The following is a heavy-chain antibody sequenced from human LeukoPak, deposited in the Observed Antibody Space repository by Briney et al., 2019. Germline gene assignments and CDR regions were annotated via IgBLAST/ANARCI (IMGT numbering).Heavy chain of an antibody. D-gene: IGHD5-24*01. Sequence: ASVKVSCKVSGYTFTSYYMHWVRQAPGQGLEWMGIINPSGGSTSYAQKFQGRVTMTRDTSTSTVYMELSSLRSEDTAVYYCARDGPRDGYNYEFDYWGQGTLVTVSS. V-gene: IGHV1-46*01. CDR2: INPSGGST. CDR1: GYTFTSYY. CDR3: ARDGPRDGYNYEFDY. J-gene: IGHJ4*02.